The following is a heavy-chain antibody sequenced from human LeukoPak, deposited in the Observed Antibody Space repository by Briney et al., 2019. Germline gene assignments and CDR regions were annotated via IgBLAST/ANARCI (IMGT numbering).Heavy chain of an antibody. D-gene: IGHD3-10*01. Sequence: SQTLSLTCTVSGGSISSGDYYWSWIRQPPGKGLEWIGYIYYSGSTYYNPSLKSRVTISVDTSKNQFSLKLSSVTAADTAVYYCAREAPSGPPYYGSGSPPLVPDYWGQGTLVTVSS. CDR1: GGSISSGDYY. CDR2: IYYSGST. J-gene: IGHJ4*02. CDR3: AREAPSGPPYYGSGSPPLVPDY. V-gene: IGHV4-30-4*01.